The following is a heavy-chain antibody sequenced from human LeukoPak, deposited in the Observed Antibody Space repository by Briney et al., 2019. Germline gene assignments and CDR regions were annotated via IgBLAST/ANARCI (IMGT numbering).Heavy chain of an antibody. D-gene: IGHD5-24*01. J-gene: IGHJ4*02. Sequence: GGSLRLSCAASGFTFSRYAMNWVRQAPEKGLEWVSYISTGGDNTFYPDSLKGRFTVSRDNAKNSLFLQMDSLRAEDTAVYYCARLMATPPYYFDYWGQGTLVTVSS. CDR2: ISTGGDNT. V-gene: IGHV3-21*01. CDR1: GFTFSRYA. CDR3: ARLMATPPYYFDY.